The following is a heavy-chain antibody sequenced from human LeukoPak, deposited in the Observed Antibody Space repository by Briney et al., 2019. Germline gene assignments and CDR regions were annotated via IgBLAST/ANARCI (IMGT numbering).Heavy chain of an antibody. CDR1: GFTFSSHA. D-gene: IGHD4/OR15-4a*01. J-gene: IGHJ4*02. V-gene: IGHV3-23*01. Sequence: GGSLRLSCAVSGFTFSSHAMTWVRQAPGKGLEWVSGISISGDITYYADSVQGRFIIFRDNSKNTVYLQMNSLRDEDTAVYYCANEEVPNDYWGQGTLVTVSS. CDR2: ISISGDIT. CDR3: ANEEVPNDY.